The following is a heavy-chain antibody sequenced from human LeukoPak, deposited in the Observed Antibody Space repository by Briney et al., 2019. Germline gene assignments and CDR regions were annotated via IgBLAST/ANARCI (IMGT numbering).Heavy chain of an antibody. CDR1: GFTFSSYG. Sequence: GGSLRLSCAASGFTFSSYGMHWVRQAPGKGLEWVSVIGGEGGGIQYADSVKGRFSISRDNSKNTLYLQMNSLRAEDTAVYYCAKYAPPTTVVTRFFDYWGQGTLVTVSS. CDR2: IGGEGGGI. D-gene: IGHD4-23*01. CDR3: AKYAPPTTVVTRFFDY. V-gene: IGHV3-23*01. J-gene: IGHJ4*02.